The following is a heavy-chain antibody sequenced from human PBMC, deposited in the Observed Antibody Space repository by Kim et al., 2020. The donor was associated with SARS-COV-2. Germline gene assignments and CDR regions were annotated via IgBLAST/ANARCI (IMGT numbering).Heavy chain of an antibody. Sequence: QKFQGRVTMTRNTPISTAYMELSSLRSEDTAVYYCARAGIVDYYYYGMDVWGQGTTVTVSS. J-gene: IGHJ6*02. V-gene: IGHV1-8*01. CDR3: ARAGIVDYYYYGMDV. D-gene: IGHD3-16*02.